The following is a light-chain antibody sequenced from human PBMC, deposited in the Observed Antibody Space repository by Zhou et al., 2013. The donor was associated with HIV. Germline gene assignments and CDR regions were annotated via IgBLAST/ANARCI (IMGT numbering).Light chain of an antibody. Sequence: DIVMTQTPLSSPVTLGQPASISCRSSQSLLHRNGYNYLDWYVQKPGQSPRLLISLGSNRASGVPDRFSGSGSGTEFILKISRVEAEDVGVYYCMQAVDTPHIFGGGTKVEIK. CDR3: MQAVDTPHI. V-gene: IGKV2-28*01. J-gene: IGKJ4*01. CDR2: LGS. CDR1: QSLLHRNGYNY.